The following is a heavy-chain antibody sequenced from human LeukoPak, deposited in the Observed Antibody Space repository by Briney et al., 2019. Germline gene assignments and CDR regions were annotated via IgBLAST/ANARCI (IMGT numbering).Heavy chain of an antibody. J-gene: IGHJ3*02. V-gene: IGHV1-69*01. D-gene: IGHD2-2*01. CDR3: ARDVRDIVVVPAAMGAFDI. Sequence: ASVKVSCKASGGTFSSYAISWVRQAPGQGLEWMGGIIPIFGTANYAQKFQGRVTITADESTSTAYMELSSLRSEDTAVHYCARDVRDIVVVPAAMGAFDIWGQGTMVTVSS. CDR1: GGTFSSYA. CDR2: IIPIFGTA.